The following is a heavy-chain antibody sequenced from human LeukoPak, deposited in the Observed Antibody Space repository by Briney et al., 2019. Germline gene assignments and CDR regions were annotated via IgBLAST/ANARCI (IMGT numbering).Heavy chain of an antibody. V-gene: IGHV3-30*02. D-gene: IGHD3-22*01. CDR1: GFTFSSYG. J-gene: IGHJ4*02. CDR2: IRYDGSNK. CDR3: AKGPTHYRVWDYYETVGLSY. Sequence: GSLRLSCAASGFTFSSYGMHWVRQAPGKGLEWVAFIRYDGSNKYYADSVKGRFTISRDNSKNTLNLQMNSLRAEDTAVYYCAKGPTHYRVWDYYETVGLSYWGQGTLVTVSS.